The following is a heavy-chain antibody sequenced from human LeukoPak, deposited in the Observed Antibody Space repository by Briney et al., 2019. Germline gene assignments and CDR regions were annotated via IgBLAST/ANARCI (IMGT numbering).Heavy chain of an antibody. V-gene: IGHV3-66*01. CDR1: GFSVSSHY. D-gene: IGHD3-10*01. CDR3: ARGVGERYFDY. Sequence: GGSLRLSCAASGFSVSSHYMTWVRQAPGTGLEWVSVIYSAGHTYYADSVNGRFTISRDNSKNTLYFQMNSLTDEDTAVYYCARGVGERYFDYWGQGTLVTVSS. CDR2: IYSAGHT. J-gene: IGHJ4*02.